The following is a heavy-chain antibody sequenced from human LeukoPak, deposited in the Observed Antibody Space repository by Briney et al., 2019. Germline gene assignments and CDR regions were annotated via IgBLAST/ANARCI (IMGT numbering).Heavy chain of an antibody. CDR3: ARSPCSSTSCGFDP. D-gene: IGHD2-2*01. CDR1: GGTFSSYA. Sequence: ASVKVSCKASGGTFSSYAISWVRQAPGQGLEWMEGIIPIFGTANYAQKFQGRVTITTDESTSTAYMELSSLRSEDTAVYYCARSPCSSTSCGFDPWGQGTLVTVSS. CDR2: IIPIFGTA. J-gene: IGHJ5*02. V-gene: IGHV1-69*05.